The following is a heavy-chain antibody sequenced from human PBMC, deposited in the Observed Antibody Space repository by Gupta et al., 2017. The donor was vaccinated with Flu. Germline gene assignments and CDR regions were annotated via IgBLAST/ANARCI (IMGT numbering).Heavy chain of an antibody. CDR1: GGSFSGYY. D-gene: IGHD1-26*01. V-gene: IGHV4-34*01. J-gene: IGHJ3*01. Sequence: QVQLQQWVAGLLKPSETLSLTCAVYGGSFSGYYWSWIRQPPGKGLEWIGEINHSGSTNYNPSLKSRVTISVDTSKNQFSLKLSSVTAADTAVYYCARGYSGSYRSWGQGTMVTVSS. CDR3: ARGYSGSYRS. CDR2: INHSGST.